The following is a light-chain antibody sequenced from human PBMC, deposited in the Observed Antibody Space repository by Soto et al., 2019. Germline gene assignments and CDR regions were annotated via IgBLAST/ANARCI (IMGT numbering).Light chain of an antibody. V-gene: IGKV1-39*01. CDR2: AAS. CDR3: QQANSFPIT. Sequence: DIHMTQSPSSLSSSLGDRVTITFLASQGISTYLNWYQQKPGKAPKLLIYAASSLQSGVPSRFSGSRSGPDFTLTISSLQPEDFATYYCQQANSFPITFGQGTRLEIK. CDR1: QGISTY. J-gene: IGKJ5*01.